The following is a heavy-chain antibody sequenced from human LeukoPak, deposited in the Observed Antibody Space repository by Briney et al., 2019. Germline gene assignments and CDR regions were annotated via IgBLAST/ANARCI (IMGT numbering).Heavy chain of an antibody. J-gene: IGHJ4*02. Sequence: PGGSLRLSCAASGFTFSSYSMNWVRQAPGKGLEWVSSISSSTRYLYYADSVKGRFTISRDNAKNSLYLQMNSLRAEDTAVYYCARDPPGTGHYFDYWGQGTLVTVSS. CDR1: GFTFSSYS. D-gene: IGHD1-1*01. V-gene: IGHV3-21*01. CDR3: ARDPPGTGHYFDY. CDR2: ISSSTRYL.